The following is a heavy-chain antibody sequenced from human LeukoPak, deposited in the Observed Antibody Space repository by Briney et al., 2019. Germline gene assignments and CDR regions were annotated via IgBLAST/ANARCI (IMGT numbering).Heavy chain of an antibody. CDR3: AKDRIADGRYSIDF. J-gene: IGHJ4*02. V-gene: IGHV3-23*01. CDR2: IIGNGGGI. Sequence: GGSLRLSCAASGFTFNTFAMNWVRQAPGKGLEWVSVIIGNGGGINYADSVRGRFFISRDNAANTLYLQMNSLRVEDTAVYYCAKDRIADGRYSIDFWGQGTLVSVSS. D-gene: IGHD2-21*01. CDR1: GFTFNTFA.